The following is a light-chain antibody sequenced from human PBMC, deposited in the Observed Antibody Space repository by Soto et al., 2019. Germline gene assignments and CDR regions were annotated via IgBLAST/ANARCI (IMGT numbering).Light chain of an antibody. CDR2: EGS. J-gene: IGLJ2*01. CDR3: CSYAGSATLV. V-gene: IGLV2-23*01. CDR1: SSDVGSYNL. Sequence: QSVLTQPASVSGSPGQSITISCTGTSSDVGSYNLVSWYQQQPGKAPKVMIYEGSERPSGVSNRFSGSKSGNTASLTISGLQAEDEADYYCCSYAGSATLVFGGGTQLTVL.